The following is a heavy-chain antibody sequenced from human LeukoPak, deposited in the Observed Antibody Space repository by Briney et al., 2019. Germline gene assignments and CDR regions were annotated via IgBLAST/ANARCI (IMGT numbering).Heavy chain of an antibody. D-gene: IGHD2-21*01. CDR3: ARDLGGERTAEF. CDR2: INSDGSST. V-gene: IGHV3-74*01. CDR1: GFTFSSYW. Sequence: PGGSLRLSCAASGFTFSSYWMHWVRQAPGKGLVWVSRINSDGSSTSYADSVRGRFTISRDNSKNTLYLQMDSLRAEDTAVYYCARDLGGERTAEFGGQGTLVTVSS. J-gene: IGHJ4*02.